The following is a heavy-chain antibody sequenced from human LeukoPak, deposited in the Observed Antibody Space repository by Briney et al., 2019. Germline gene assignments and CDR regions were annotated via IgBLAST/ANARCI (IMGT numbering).Heavy chain of an antibody. V-gene: IGHV3-43*02. D-gene: IGHD2-15*01. Sequence: TGGSLRLSCAASGFTFDDYAMHWVRQAPGKGLEWVSLISGDGGSTYYAGSVKGRFTISRDNSKNSLYLQMNSLRTEDTALYYCAKPSLGCSYCGMDVWGQGTTVTVSS. CDR2: ISGDGGST. CDR3: AKPSLGCSYCGMDV. J-gene: IGHJ6*02. CDR1: GFTFDDYA.